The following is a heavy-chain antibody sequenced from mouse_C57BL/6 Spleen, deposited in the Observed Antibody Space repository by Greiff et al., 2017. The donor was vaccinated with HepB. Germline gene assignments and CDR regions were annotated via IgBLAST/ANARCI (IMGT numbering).Heavy chain of an antibody. Sequence: VKLMESGAELVRPGTSVKVSCKASGYAFTNYLIEWVKQRPGQGLEWIGVINPGSGGTNYNEKFKGKATLTADKSSSTAYMQLSSLTSEDSAVYFCAKGGYYGSNDYWGQGTTLTVSS. CDR3: AKGGYYGSNDY. CDR2: INPGSGGT. V-gene: IGHV1-54*01. CDR1: GYAFTNYL. J-gene: IGHJ2*01. D-gene: IGHD1-1*01.